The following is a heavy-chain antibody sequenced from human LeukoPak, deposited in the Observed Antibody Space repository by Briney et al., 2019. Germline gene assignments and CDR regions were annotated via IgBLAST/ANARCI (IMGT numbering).Heavy chain of an antibody. Sequence: PGGSLRLSCSASGFTFSDYDMNWVRLAPGKGLEWVSSISGLSTHIYYGDSVKGRFSISRDNAKNSVYLQMNSLRAGDTAVYYCARIYDGGHWGQGTLVTVSS. CDR1: GFTFSDYD. CDR2: ISGLSTHI. CDR3: ARIYDGGH. J-gene: IGHJ4*02. D-gene: IGHD2/OR15-2a*01. V-gene: IGHV3-69-1*02.